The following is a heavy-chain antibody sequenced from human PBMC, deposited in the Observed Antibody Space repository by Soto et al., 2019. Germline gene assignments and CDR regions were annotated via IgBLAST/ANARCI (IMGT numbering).Heavy chain of an antibody. V-gene: IGHV4-34*01. CDR3: ARGWRDIVVVVAARRNWFDP. D-gene: IGHD2-15*01. CDR2: INHSGST. Sequence: QVQLQQWGAGLLKPSETLSLTCAVYGGSFSGYYWSWIRQPPGKGLEWIGEINHSGSTNYNPSLKSRVTISVDTSKNQFSLKLSSVTAADTAVYYCARGWRDIVVVVAARRNWFDPWGQGTLVTVSS. J-gene: IGHJ5*02. CDR1: GGSFSGYY.